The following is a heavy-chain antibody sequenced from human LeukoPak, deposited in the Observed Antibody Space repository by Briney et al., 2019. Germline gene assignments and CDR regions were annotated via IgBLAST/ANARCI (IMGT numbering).Heavy chain of an antibody. CDR2: FFQSEKS. V-gene: IGHV4-38-2*01. D-gene: IGHD2/OR15-2a*01. CDR3: ARVLPVPYLLDS. CDR1: GHSSTMGYY. J-gene: IGHJ4*02. Sequence: PSDTLSLTCAISGHSSTMGYYWAWFRQSPGKGLEWIATFFQSEKSFYNASLKSRVIMSLDTSKSQFSLNLTSVTAADTAVYYCARVLPVPYLLDSWGQGTHVTVSS.